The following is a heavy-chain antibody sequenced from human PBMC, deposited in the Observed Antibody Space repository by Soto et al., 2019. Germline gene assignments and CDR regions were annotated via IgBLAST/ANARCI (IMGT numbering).Heavy chain of an antibody. Sequence: SETLSLTCTVSGGSISSYYWTWIRQPPGKGLEWIGYIYYSGSTNYNPSLKSRVTISVATSKTQFSLKLSSVTAADTAVYYCARPATYGDYQDDYFDYWGQGTLVTVSS. CDR2: IYYSGST. CDR1: GGSISSYY. V-gene: IGHV4-59*08. CDR3: ARPATYGDYQDDYFDY. J-gene: IGHJ4*02. D-gene: IGHD4-17*01.